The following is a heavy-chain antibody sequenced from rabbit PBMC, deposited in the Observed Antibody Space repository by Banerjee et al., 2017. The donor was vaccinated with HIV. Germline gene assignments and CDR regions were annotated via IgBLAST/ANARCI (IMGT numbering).Heavy chain of an antibody. Sequence: QEQLVESGGGLVQPEGSLTLTCTASGFTISSSYWICWVRQAPGKGLEWIACIYGGSSGRTYYASWAKGRFTISKTSSTTVTLQMTSLTAADTATYFCARDLAGVIGWNFNLWGPGTLVTVS. D-gene: IGHD4-1*01. CDR3: ARDLAGVIGWNFNL. CDR2: IYGGSSGRT. V-gene: IGHV1S45*01. CDR1: GFTISSSYW. J-gene: IGHJ4*01.